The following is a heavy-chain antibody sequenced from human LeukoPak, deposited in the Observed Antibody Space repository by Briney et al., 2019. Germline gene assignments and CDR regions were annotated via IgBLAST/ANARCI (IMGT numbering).Heavy chain of an antibody. D-gene: IGHD3-10*01. Sequence: SQTLSLTCAISGDSVSSNSAAWNWIRQSPSRGLEWLGRTYYRSKWYNDYAVSVKSRITINPDTSKNQFSLQLNSVTPEDTAVYYCARYYYGSGSSPNWFDPWGQGTLVTVSS. CDR2: TYYRSKWYN. CDR1: GDSVSSNSAA. CDR3: ARYYYGSGSSPNWFDP. J-gene: IGHJ5*02. V-gene: IGHV6-1*01.